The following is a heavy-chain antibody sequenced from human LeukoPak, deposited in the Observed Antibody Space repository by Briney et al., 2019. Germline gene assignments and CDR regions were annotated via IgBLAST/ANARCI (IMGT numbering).Heavy chain of an antibody. CDR2: ISGNGGST. D-gene: IGHD6-19*01. J-gene: IGHJ4*02. CDR3: AKRDSSGWYSFFDY. Sequence: PGGSLRLSCAASGFTFSSYAMTWVRQAPGKGLEWVSAISGNGGSTYYEDSVKGRFTISRDNSKNTLYLQMNSLRAEDTAVYYCAKRDSSGWYSFFDYWGQGTLVTVSS. CDR1: GFTFSSYA. V-gene: IGHV3-23*01.